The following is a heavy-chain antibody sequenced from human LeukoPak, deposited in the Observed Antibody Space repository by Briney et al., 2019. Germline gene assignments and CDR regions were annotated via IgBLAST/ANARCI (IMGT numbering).Heavy chain of an antibody. CDR1: GFTFSGYA. J-gene: IGHJ4*02. CDR3: ARDLRRFAAHYFDY. Sequence: PGGSLRLSCAASGFTFSGYAIHWVRQAPGKGLEWVAVISSDGRDKHHADSVKGRFTISRDNSKNTLYLQTNSLRAEDTAVYYCARDLRRFAAHYFDYWGQGTLVTVSS. D-gene: IGHD5/OR15-5a*01. V-gene: IGHV3-30*03. CDR2: ISSDGRDK.